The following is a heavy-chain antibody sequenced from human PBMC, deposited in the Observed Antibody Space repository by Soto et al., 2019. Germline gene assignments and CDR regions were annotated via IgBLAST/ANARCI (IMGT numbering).Heavy chain of an antibody. CDR1: GFTFSSYG. Sequence: QVQLVESGGGVVQPGRSLRLSCAASGFTFSSYGMHWVRQAPGKGLEWVAVIWYDGSNKYYADSVKGRFTISRDNSKNTLYLQMNSLGAEDTAVYYCARDRGPSLLRFLEWLLPDYWGQGTLVTVSS. V-gene: IGHV3-33*01. CDR3: ARDRGPSLLRFLEWLLPDY. CDR2: IWYDGSNK. J-gene: IGHJ4*02. D-gene: IGHD3-3*01.